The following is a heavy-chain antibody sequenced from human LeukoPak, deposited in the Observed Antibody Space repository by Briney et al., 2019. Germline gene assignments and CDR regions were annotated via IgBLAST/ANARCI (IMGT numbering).Heavy chain of an antibody. V-gene: IGHV4-59*01. Sequence: TSETLSLTCTVSGGSISSYYWSWIRQPPGKGLEWIGYIYYSGSTDYNPSLKSRVTKSVDTSKNQFSLKLSSVTAADTAVYYCARGRSGWYGDAVWFDPWGQGTLVTVSS. CDR3: ARGRSGWYGDAVWFDP. CDR1: GGSISSYY. D-gene: IGHD6-19*01. J-gene: IGHJ5*02. CDR2: IYYSGST.